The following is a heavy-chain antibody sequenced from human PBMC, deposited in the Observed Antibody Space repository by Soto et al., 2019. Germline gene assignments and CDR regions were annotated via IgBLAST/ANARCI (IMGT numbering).Heavy chain of an antibody. J-gene: IGHJ4*02. D-gene: IGHD4-17*01. CDR3: AKGGTYGARDFDY. Sequence: QMHLVESGGGVVQRGRALRLSCVASGFTVSRSPMHWVRQAPGKGLEWVAYTSYDGSKNFYADSVTGRVTISRDNSQNTLYLQMSSLRVEDTALYYCAKGGTYGARDFDYWGQGTLVTVSS. CDR1: GFTVSRSP. CDR2: TSYDGSKN. V-gene: IGHV3-30*15.